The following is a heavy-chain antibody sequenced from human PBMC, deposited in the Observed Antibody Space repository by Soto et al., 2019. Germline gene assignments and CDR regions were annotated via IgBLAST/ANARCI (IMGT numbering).Heavy chain of an antibody. CDR2: IYTDGTT. V-gene: IGHV4-4*07. D-gene: IGHD2-15*01. CDR1: CDSISDYFY. CDR3: AREVRGGFTGIFDQ. J-gene: IGHJ4*02. Sequence: QVQLQGSGPGQVKPSETLSLTYTVSCDSISDYFYWSWIRQPAGKGLEWIGRIYTDGTTKYNPSLKSRVTLSLDKSKNQFSLRLSSVTAADTAVYYFAREVRGGFTGIFDQWGRGSRVTVSS.